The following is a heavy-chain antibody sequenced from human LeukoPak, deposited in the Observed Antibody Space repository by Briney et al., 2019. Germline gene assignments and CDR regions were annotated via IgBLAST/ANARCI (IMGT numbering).Heavy chain of an antibody. CDR1: GFTFRKYW. Sequence: GGSLRLSCVASGFTFRKYWLHWVRQAPGKGLEWVSRINPDDESTSYADSVRGRFTISRDNAKNTLYLQMNRLRAEDTAVYYCARDQGFDPWGQGTLVTVSS. J-gene: IGHJ5*02. CDR2: INPDDEST. V-gene: IGHV3-74*01. CDR3: ARDQGFDP.